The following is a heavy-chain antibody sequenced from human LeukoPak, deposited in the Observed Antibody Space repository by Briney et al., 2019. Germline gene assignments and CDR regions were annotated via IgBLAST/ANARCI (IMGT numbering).Heavy chain of an antibody. V-gene: IGHV1-8*01. J-gene: IGHJ6*04. CDR3: ARDKNRITFFGVDYYYFMDV. CDR1: GYTFTSYD. CDR2: MNPNSGNT. D-gene: IGHD3-3*01. Sequence: ASVKVPCKASGYTFTSYDINWVRQATGQGLEWMGWMNPNSGNTGYAQKFQGRVTMTRNTSISTAYMELSSLRSEDTAVYYCARDKNRITFFGVDYYYFMDVWGKGTTVTVSS.